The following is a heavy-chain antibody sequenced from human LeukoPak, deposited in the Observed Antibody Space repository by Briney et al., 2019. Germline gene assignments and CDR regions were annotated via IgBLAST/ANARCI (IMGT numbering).Heavy chain of an antibody. CDR1: GFTFSSYS. CDR2: ISSSSSYI. Sequence: GGSLRLSCAASGFTFSSYSMSWVRQAPGKGLEWVSSISSSSSYIYYADSVKGRFTISRDNAKNSLYLQMNSLRAEDTAVYYCARIREYYDSSGYYYPSPFDYWGQGTLVTVSS. D-gene: IGHD3-22*01. V-gene: IGHV3-21*01. J-gene: IGHJ4*02. CDR3: ARIREYYDSSGYYYPSPFDY.